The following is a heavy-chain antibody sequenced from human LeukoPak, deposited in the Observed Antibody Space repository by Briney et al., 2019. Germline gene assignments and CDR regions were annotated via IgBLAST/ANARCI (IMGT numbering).Heavy chain of an antibody. CDR3: AKDHSAVAPVPDAFDI. Sequence: PGGSRRLSCAASGFSFSGYTMHWVRQAPGQGLEWVAIVSSDGSDQRYVDSVKGRFTISRDNSKNTLYLQMNSLRAEDTAVYYCAKDHSAVAPVPDAFDIWGQGTMVTVSS. D-gene: IGHD6-19*01. V-gene: IGHV3-30*04. CDR1: GFSFSGYT. CDR2: VSSDGSDQ. J-gene: IGHJ3*02.